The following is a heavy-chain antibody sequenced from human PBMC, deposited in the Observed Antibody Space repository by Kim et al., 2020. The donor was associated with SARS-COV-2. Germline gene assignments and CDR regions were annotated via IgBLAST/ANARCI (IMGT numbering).Heavy chain of an antibody. D-gene: IGHD6-19*01. J-gene: IGHJ4*02. CDR1: EFSFSSHS. Sequence: GGSLRLSCAASEFSFSSHSMTWVRQAPGKGLEWVSSVSLSSTYIYYSDIVKDRFTISRDNAKNSLHLRMTSLRVEDTAVYYCARVARHASGWTVDFWGQG. CDR2: VSLSSTYI. V-gene: IGHV3-21*01. CDR3: ARVARHASGWTVDF.